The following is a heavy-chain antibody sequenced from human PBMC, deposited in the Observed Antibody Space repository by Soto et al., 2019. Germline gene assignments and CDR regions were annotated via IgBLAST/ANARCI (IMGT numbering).Heavy chain of an antibody. V-gene: IGHV3-9*01. Sequence: EVQLVESGGGLVQPGRSLRLSCAASGFTFDDYAMHWVRQAPGKGLEWVSGIRWNSGSIGYADSVKGRFTISRDNAKNSLYLQMNSLRAEDTALYYCAKGGQLLVEGGGYWGQGTLVTVSS. CDR1: GFTFDDYA. J-gene: IGHJ4*02. CDR3: AKGGQLLVEGGGY. CDR2: IRWNSGSI. D-gene: IGHD2-2*01.